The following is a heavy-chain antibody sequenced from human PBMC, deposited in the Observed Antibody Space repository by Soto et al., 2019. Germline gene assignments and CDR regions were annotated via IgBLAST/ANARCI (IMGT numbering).Heavy chain of an antibody. CDR3: ARVNCSSTSCYYYYYYYGMDV. D-gene: IGHD2-2*01. J-gene: IGHJ6*02. V-gene: IGHV1-18*04. CDR1: GYTFTSYG. CDR2: ISAYNGNT. Sequence: QVQLVQSGAEVKKPGASVKVSCKASGYTFTSYGISWVRQAPGQGLEWMGWISAYNGNTNYAQKLQGRVTMTTDTSTSTAYMGLRSLRSDDTAVYYCARVNCSSTSCYYYYYYYGMDVWGQGTTVTVSS.